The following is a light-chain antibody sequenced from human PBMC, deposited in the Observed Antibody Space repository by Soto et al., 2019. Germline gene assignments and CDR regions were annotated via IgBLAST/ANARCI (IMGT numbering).Light chain of an antibody. CDR1: SSDFGGYNY. Sequence: QSVLTQPRSVSGSPGQSVTISCTGTSSDFGGYNYVSWYQHHPGKAPKLMIYDVSERPSGVPDRFSGSKSGNTASLTISGLQAEDEADYYCASYTSSSTSVIFGRGTKLTVL. CDR2: DVS. CDR3: ASYTSSSTSVI. V-gene: IGLV2-11*01. J-gene: IGLJ2*01.